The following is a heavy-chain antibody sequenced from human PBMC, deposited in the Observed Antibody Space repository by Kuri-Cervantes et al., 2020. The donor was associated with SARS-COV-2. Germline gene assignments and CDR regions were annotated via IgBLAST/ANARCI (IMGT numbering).Heavy chain of an antibody. V-gene: IGHV3-21*01. CDR1: GFTFSSYS. CDR2: ISSSSSYI. D-gene: IGHD6-13*01. Sequence: GESLKISCAASGFTFSSYSMNWVRQAPGKGLEWVSSISSSSSYIYCADSVKGRFTISRDNAKNSLYLQMNSLRAEDTAVYYCARDVAAGRAYYYYMDVWGKGTTVTVSS. J-gene: IGHJ6*03. CDR3: ARDVAAGRAYYYYMDV.